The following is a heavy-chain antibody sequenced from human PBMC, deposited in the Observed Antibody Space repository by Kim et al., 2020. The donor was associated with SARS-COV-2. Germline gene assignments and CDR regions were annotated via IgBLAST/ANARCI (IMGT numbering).Heavy chain of an antibody. CDR2: IDPSDSYT. V-gene: IGHV5-10-1*01. J-gene: IGHJ3*02. Sequence: GESLKISCKGSGYSFTSYWISWVRQMPGKGLEWMGRIDPSDSYTNYSPSFQGHVTISADKSISTAYLQWSSLKASDTAMYYCTRHSLDETYYYDSSGYSDAFDIWGQGTMVTVSS. CDR1: GYSFTSYW. D-gene: IGHD3-22*01. CDR3: TRHSLDETYYYDSSGYSDAFDI.